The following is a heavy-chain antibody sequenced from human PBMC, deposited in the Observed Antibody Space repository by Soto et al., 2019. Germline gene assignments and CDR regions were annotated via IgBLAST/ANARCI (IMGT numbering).Heavy chain of an antibody. CDR3: ARGSPDSSSWYARPNNFDY. CDR2: TYYRSKWYN. D-gene: IGHD6-13*01. V-gene: IGHV6-1*01. CDR1: GDSVSSNSAA. J-gene: IGHJ4*02. Sequence: SQTLSLTCAISGDSVSSNSAAWNWIRQSPSRGLEWLGRTYYRSKWYNDYAVSVKSRITINPDTSKNQFSLQLNSVTPEDTAVYYCARGSPDSSSWYARPNNFDYWGQGTLVTVPQ.